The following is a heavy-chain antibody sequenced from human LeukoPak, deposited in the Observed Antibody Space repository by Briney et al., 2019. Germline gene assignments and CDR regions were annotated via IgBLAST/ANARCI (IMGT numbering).Heavy chain of an antibody. D-gene: IGHD5-18*01. CDR2: IDREDGQT. CDR3: ATVGYSYAAFDY. Sequence: GASVKVSCKVSGYTLSEISMYWVRQAPGKGLEWMGGIDREDGQTIYAQKFQGRVTMTEDTSTDTDYMEVSRLTAEDTAFYYCATVGYSYAAFDYWGPGTLVTVSS. V-gene: IGHV1-24*01. J-gene: IGHJ4*02. CDR1: GYTLSEIS.